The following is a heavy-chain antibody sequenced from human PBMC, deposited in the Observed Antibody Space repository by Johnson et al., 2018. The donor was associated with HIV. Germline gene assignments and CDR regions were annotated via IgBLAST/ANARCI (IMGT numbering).Heavy chain of an antibody. Sequence: QVQLVGSGGGVVQPRRSLRLSCAASGFTFSSYAMHWVRQAPGTGLEWVAVISYDGSNKYYADSVKGRFTISRDNSNNTRYLQMNSLRAEDTAVYYCARDRGGIAEQSGAFDIWGQGTMVTVSS. CDR1: GFTFSSYA. CDR2: ISYDGSNK. J-gene: IGHJ3*02. D-gene: IGHD6-13*01. V-gene: IGHV3-30*04. CDR3: ARDRGGIAEQSGAFDI.